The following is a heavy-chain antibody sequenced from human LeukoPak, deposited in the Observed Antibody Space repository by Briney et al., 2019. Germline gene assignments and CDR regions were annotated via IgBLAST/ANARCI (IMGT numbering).Heavy chain of an antibody. V-gene: IGHV4-34*01. Sequence: SETLSLTCAVYGGSFSGYYWSWIRQPPGKGLEWIGEINHSGSTNYNPSLKSRVTISVDTSKNQFSLKLSSVTAADTAVYYCASLSTIFGVVRDYWGQGTLVTVSS. D-gene: IGHD3-3*01. J-gene: IGHJ4*02. CDR1: GGSFSGYY. CDR3: ASLSTIFGVVRDY. CDR2: INHSGST.